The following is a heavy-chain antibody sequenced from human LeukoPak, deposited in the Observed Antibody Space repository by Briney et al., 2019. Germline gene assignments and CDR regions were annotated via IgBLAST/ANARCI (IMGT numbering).Heavy chain of an antibody. CDR1: GGSISSSSYY. V-gene: IGHV4-39*07. Sequence: SETLSLTCTVSGGSISSSSYYWGWIRQPPGKGLEWIGEINHSGSTNYNPSLKSRVTISVDTSKNQFSLKLSSVTAADTAVYYCSSSSRQYYYYMDVWGKGTTVTVSS. J-gene: IGHJ6*03. CDR2: INHSGST. CDR3: SSSSRQYYYYMDV. D-gene: IGHD6-6*01.